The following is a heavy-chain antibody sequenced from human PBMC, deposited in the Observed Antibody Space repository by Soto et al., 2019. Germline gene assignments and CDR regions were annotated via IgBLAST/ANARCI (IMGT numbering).Heavy chain of an antibody. CDR1: GFNFRTYD. Sequence: EVQLVEFGGGLVQPGGSLRLSCAASGFNFRTYDMHWVRHVPGKGLEWVSAIGTIGDTYYRDSVKGRFTISREDAKYSLYLQMNSLTAGDTAVYYCAREIREAVGRGHHYYGIDVWGQGTTVTVSS. J-gene: IGHJ6*02. CDR3: AREIREAVGRGHHYYGIDV. D-gene: IGHD6-13*01. V-gene: IGHV3-13*04. CDR2: IGTIGDT.